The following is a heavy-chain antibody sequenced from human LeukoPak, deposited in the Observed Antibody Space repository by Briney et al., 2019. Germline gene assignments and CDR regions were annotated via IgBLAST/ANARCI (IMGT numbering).Heavy chain of an antibody. CDR3: AKGVRFLDWWILDY. Sequence: GGSLGLSCAASGFTFSSYAMSWVRQAPGKGLEWVSAISGSDSTYYADSVKGRFTTSRDNSKNTLYLQMNSLRAEDTAIYYCAKGVRFLDWWILDYWGQGSLVTVSS. D-gene: IGHD3-9*01. CDR1: GFTFSSYA. J-gene: IGHJ4*02. V-gene: IGHV3-23*01. CDR2: ISGSDST.